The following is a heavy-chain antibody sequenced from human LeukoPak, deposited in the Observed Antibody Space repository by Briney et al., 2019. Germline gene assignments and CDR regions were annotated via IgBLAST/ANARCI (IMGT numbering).Heavy chain of an antibody. Sequence: PGGSLRLSCAASGFTFSSYSMNWVRQAPGKGLEWVSSISSSSSYIYYADSVKGRFTISRDNSKNTLYLQMNSLRAEDTAVYYCARDPGHWNDEGDDTFDIWGQGTMVTVSS. D-gene: IGHD1-1*01. CDR2: ISSSSSYI. J-gene: IGHJ3*02. CDR1: GFTFSSYS. CDR3: ARDPGHWNDEGDDTFDI. V-gene: IGHV3-21*01.